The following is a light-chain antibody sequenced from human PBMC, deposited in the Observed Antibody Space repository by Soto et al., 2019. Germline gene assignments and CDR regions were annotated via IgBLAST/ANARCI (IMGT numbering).Light chain of an antibody. Sequence: EIVMTQSPATLSVSPGERATLSCRASQSVSSNLAWYQQKPGQAPRLLIYGASTRATGIPSRFSGSGSGTDFTLTISCLQSEDFATYYCQRYYSYPRTFGQGTKVDIK. V-gene: IGKV3-15*01. CDR1: QSVSSN. CDR3: QRYYSYPRT. J-gene: IGKJ1*01. CDR2: GAS.